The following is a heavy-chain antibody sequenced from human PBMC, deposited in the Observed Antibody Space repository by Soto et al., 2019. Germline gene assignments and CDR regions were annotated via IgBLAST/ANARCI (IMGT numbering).Heavy chain of an antibody. J-gene: IGHJ3*02. CDR1: GGSISSYY. CDR2: IYYSGST. V-gene: IGHV4-59*01. Sequence: PAETLSLTCTVSGGSISSYYWSWIRQPPGKGLEWILYIYYSGSTNYNPALKSRVTISVDTSKNQFSLKLSSVTAADTAVYYCARAIHAFDXWGQGTMVTVS. CDR3: ARAIHAFDX.